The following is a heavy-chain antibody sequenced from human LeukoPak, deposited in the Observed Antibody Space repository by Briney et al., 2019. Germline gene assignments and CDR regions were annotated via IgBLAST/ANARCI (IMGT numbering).Heavy chain of an antibody. CDR2: IKQDGSEK. CDR3: ARISGRLWSGYSYFDY. J-gene: IGHJ4*02. D-gene: IGHD3-3*01. Sequence: GGSLRLSCAASGFTFSSYWMSWVRQAPGKGLEWVANIKQDGSEKYYVDSVKGRFTISRDNAKNSLYLQMNSLRAEDTAVYYCARISGRLWSGYSYFDYWGQGTLVTVSS. V-gene: IGHV3-7*01. CDR1: GFTFSSYW.